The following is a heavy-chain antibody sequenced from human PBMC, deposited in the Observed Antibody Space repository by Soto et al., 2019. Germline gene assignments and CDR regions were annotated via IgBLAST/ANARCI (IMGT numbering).Heavy chain of an antibody. Sequence: DVQLVESGGGLVKPGGSLRLSCAASGFNFITFSMNWVRQAPGKGLEWVSSISASSSSIYYAESVKGRFTVSRDNAKNSLYLQMNSLTAEDPALYYCVRDAYNRDAFDIWGQGTTVTGSS. D-gene: IGHD1-20*01. J-gene: IGHJ3*02. CDR1: GFNFITFS. CDR3: VRDAYNRDAFDI. V-gene: IGHV3-21*01. CDR2: ISASSSSI.